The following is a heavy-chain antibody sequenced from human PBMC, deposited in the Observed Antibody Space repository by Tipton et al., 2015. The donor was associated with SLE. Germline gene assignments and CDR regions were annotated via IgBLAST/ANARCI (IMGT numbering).Heavy chain of an antibody. Sequence: LRLSCAVYGGSFSGYYWSWIRQPPGKGLEWIGEINHSGSTNYNPSPKSRVTISVDTSKNQFSLKLSSVTAADTAVYYCARHVGTMVRGVIGYFDYWGQGTLVTASS. CDR2: INHSGST. V-gene: IGHV4-34*01. J-gene: IGHJ4*02. D-gene: IGHD3-10*01. CDR3: ARHVGTMVRGVIGYFDY. CDR1: GGSFSGYY.